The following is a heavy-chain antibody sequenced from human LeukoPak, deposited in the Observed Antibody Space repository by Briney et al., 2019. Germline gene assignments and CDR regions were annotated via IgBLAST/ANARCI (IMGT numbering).Heavy chain of an antibody. CDR1: GGSISSYY. D-gene: IGHD2-2*02. CDR3: ARGRRVVPAAILGWFDP. Sequence: PSETLSLTCTVSGGSISSYYWSWIRQPPGKGLEWIGYIYYSGSTNYNPSLKSRITISVDTSKNQFSLKLSSVTAADTAVYYCARGRRVVPAAILGWFDPWGQGTLVTVSS. J-gene: IGHJ5*02. V-gene: IGHV4-59*01. CDR2: IYYSGST.